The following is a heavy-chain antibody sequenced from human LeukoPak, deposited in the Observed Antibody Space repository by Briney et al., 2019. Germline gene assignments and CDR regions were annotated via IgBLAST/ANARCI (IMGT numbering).Heavy chain of an antibody. J-gene: IGHJ4*02. D-gene: IGHD3-10*01. CDR2: ISYDGSNK. CDR3: ARVYQGVSLFDGIDY. V-gene: IGHV3-30*03. CDR1: GFTFSSYG. Sequence: GGSLRLSCAASGFTFSSYGMHWVRQAPGKGLEGVAVISYDGSNKYYADSVKGRFTNSRDNSKNTLYLQMNSLRAEDTAVYYCARVYQGVSLFDGIDYWGQGTLVTVSS.